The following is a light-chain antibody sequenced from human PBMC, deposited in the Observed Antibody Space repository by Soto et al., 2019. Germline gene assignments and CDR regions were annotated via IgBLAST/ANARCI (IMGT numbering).Light chain of an antibody. CDR1: QSVSSSY. J-gene: IGKJ1*01. CDR2: GAS. CDR3: QQYGSSSWT. V-gene: IGKV3-20*01. Sequence: EIVLTQSPGTLSLSPGERATLSCRASQSVSSSYLAWYQQKPGQAPRLLIYGASSRATGIPDRFSGSGSETDFTLSISRLGADDFAVYYCQQYGSSSWTFGQGTKVEIK.